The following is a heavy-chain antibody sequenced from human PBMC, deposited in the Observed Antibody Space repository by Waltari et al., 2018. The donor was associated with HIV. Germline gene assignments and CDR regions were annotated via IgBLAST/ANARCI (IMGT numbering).Heavy chain of an antibody. Sequence: QLHLQESGPGLVKPSETLSLTCSVSGASISSSSYYWAWIRQPPGKGLEWIGAIYYSGTAYYNPSVKSRVIASLDASKNELSLKLTSVTATDTALYYCARLRFHSLYYFDSWGPGILVTVSS. CDR2: IYYSGTA. V-gene: IGHV4-39*01. D-gene: IGHD3-16*01. CDR3: ARLRFHSLYYFDS. CDR1: GASISSSSYY. J-gene: IGHJ4*02.